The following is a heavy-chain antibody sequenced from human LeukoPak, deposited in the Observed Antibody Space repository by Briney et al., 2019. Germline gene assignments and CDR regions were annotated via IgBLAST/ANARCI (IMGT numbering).Heavy chain of an antibody. J-gene: IGHJ6*03. V-gene: IGHV3-48*01. CDR3: ARRSEFGVLYYMDV. D-gene: IGHD3-16*01. Sequence: GGSLRLSCAASGFTFSSYSMNWVRQAPGKGLEWVSYISGSSGTMYYADSVKGRLTISRDNAKNSLYLQMNSLRAEDTAVYYCARRSEFGVLYYMDVWGKGTTVTVSS. CDR1: GFTFSSYS. CDR2: ISGSSGTM.